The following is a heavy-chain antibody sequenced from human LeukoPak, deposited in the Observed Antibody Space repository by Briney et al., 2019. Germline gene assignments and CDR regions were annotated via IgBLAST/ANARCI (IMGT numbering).Heavy chain of an antibody. Sequence: GGSVKVSCKASGYTFTDYYMHWVRQAPGQGLEWMGWINPNSGGTNYAQQFQGRVTMTRDTSISTAYMELSNLRSDDTAVYYCARGIAAAGGRWFDPWGQGTLVTVSS. CDR1: GYTFTDYY. D-gene: IGHD6-13*01. CDR2: INPNSGGT. CDR3: ARGIAAAGGRWFDP. J-gene: IGHJ5*02. V-gene: IGHV1-2*02.